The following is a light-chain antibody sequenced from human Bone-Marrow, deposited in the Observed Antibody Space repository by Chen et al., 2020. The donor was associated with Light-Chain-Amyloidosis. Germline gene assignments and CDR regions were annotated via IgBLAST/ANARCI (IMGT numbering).Light chain of an antibody. CDR2: RTN. Sequence: SVLTQPPSASGTPGQRVTISCSGASSNSGMNYVYWYQHFPVAAPNLLIHRTNQRPSGFPARFSASTSGTSSFLSISGLRSEDQADYYCAAWDGSLSGYVFGTGTKVIVL. V-gene: IGLV1-47*01. J-gene: IGLJ1*01. CDR3: AAWDGSLSGYV. CDR1: SSNSGMNY.